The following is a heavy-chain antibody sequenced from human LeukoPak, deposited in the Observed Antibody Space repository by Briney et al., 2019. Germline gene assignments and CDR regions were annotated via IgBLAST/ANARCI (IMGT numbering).Heavy chain of an antibody. CDR1: GVSISSSSYY. Sequence: SETLSLTCTVSGVSISSSSYYWGWIRQPPGKGLEWIGSIYSSGSTYYNPSLKSRVTISVDTSKNQFSLKLSSVTAADTAVYYCARLGLYSSSPWGQGTLVTVSS. V-gene: IGHV4-39*01. D-gene: IGHD6-13*01. J-gene: IGHJ5*02. CDR3: ARLGLYSSSP. CDR2: IYSSGST.